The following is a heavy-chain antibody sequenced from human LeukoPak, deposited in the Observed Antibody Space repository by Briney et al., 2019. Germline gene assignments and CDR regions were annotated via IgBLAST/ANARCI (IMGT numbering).Heavy chain of an antibody. CDR1: GFTFSSYA. V-gene: IGHV3-49*04. J-gene: IGHJ6*02. D-gene: IGHD6-19*01. CDR3: TLSSGWYIYGMDV. CDR2: IRSKAYGGTT. Sequence: GGSLRLSCAASGFTFSSYAMSWVRQAPGKGLEWVGFIRSKAYGGTTEYAASVKGRFTISRDDSKSIAYLQMNSLKTEDTAVYYCTLSSGWYIYGMDVWGQGTTVTVSS.